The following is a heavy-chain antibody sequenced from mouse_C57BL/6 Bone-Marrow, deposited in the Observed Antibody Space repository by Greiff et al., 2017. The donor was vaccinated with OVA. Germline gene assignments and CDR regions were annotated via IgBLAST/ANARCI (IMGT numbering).Heavy chain of an antibody. CDR1: GYAFTNYL. D-gene: IGHD3-2*02. Sequence: VKLQESGAELVRPGTSVKVSCKASGYAFTNYLIEWVKQRPGQGLEWIGVINPGSGGTNYNEKFKGKATLTADKSSSTAYMQLSSLTSEDSAVYFCARGQLRPSMDYWGQGTSVTVSS. CDR2: INPGSGGT. CDR3: ARGQLRPSMDY. V-gene: IGHV1-54*01. J-gene: IGHJ4*01.